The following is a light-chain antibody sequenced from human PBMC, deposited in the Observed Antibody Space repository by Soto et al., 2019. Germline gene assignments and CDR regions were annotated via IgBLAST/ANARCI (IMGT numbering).Light chain of an antibody. J-gene: IGLJ1*01. CDR3: CSYAGSSTHV. CDR1: SSDVGSYNL. V-gene: IGLV2-23*01. Sequence: QSALTQPASVSGSPGQSITISCTGTSSDVGSYNLVSWYQQHPGKAPKLMIYEGSKRPSGVSNRCAGSKSGNTASLTISGLQAEDEADYYCCSYAGSSTHVFGTWTKVTVL. CDR2: EGS.